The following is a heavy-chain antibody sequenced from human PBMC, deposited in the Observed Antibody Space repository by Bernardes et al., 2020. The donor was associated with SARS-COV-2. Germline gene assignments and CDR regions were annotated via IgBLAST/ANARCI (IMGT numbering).Heavy chain of an antibody. CDR1: GGSVSSGSYY. Sequence: SEPLSLTCTVSGGSVSSGSYYWSWIRQPPGKGLEWIGYIYYSGSTNYNPSLKSRVTISVDTSKNQFSLKLSSVTAADTAVYYCARDSYRFGFPIWFEPWGQGTLVTVSS. D-gene: IGHD3-10*01. CDR2: IYYSGST. CDR3: ARDSYRFGFPIWFEP. V-gene: IGHV4-61*01. J-gene: IGHJ5*02.